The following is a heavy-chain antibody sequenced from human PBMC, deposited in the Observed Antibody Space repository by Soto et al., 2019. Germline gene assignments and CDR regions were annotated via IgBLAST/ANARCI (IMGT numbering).Heavy chain of an antibody. V-gene: IGHV4-4*02. Sequence: QVQLQESGPGLVKPSGTLSLTCAVSGGSISSSNWWRWVRQPPGTGLEWIGEIYHSGSTNYNPSLKSRVTISVDKSKNQFSLKLSSVTAADTAVYYCARDEGVVPAAIHDYYYYYGMDVWGQGTTVTVSS. CDR1: GGSISSSNW. CDR2: IYHSGST. CDR3: ARDEGVVPAAIHDYYYYYGMDV. D-gene: IGHD2-2*02. J-gene: IGHJ6*02.